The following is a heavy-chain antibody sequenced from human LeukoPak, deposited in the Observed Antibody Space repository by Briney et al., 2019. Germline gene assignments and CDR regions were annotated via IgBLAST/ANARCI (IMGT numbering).Heavy chain of an antibody. CDR1: GDSVSSNSAA. CDR2: TYYRSKWYN. V-gene: IGHV6-1*01. D-gene: IGHD4-17*01. CDR3: ASTTVTKGGFDY. Sequence: SQTLSLTCAISGDSVSSNSAAWNWIRQSPSRGLEWLGRTYYRSKWYNDYAVSVKSRITINPDTSKNQFSLQPNSVTPEDTAVYYCASTTVTKGGFDYWGQGTLVTVSS. J-gene: IGHJ4*02.